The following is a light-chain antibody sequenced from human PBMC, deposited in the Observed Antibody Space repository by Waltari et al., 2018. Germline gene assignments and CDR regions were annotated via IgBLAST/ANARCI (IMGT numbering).Light chain of an antibody. Sequence: DIQMTQSPSTLSASVGDRVTITCRASQSIDNWLAWYQQKPGKAPKLLIFKASTLESGVPSRFSGSGSGTELTLTISSLQPDDFATYYCQQYNSYSRTFGQGTKVEIK. CDR3: QQYNSYSRT. V-gene: IGKV1-5*03. CDR1: QSIDNW. CDR2: KAS. J-gene: IGKJ1*01.